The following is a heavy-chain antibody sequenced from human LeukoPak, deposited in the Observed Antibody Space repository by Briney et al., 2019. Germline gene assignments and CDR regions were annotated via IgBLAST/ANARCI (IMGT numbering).Heavy chain of an antibody. CDR1: GYTFTGYY. Sequence: ASVKVSCKASGYTFTGYYMHWVRQAPGQGLEWMGWINPNSGGTNYAQKFQGRVTMTRDTSISTAYRELSRLRSDDTAVYYCASRSPRYSSGWLSIDYWGQGTLVTVSS. V-gene: IGHV1-2*02. CDR3: ASRSPRYSSGWLSIDY. J-gene: IGHJ4*02. D-gene: IGHD6-19*01. CDR2: INPNSGGT.